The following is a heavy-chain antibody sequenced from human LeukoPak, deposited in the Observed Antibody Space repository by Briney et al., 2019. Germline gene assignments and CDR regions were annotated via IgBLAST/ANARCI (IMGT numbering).Heavy chain of an antibody. V-gene: IGHV3-23*01. CDR2: ISGSGGST. CDR3: AKFEFGF. Sequence: GGSLRLSCAVSGFTFSSYVWSWVRQAPGKGLEWVSAISGSGGSTYYADSVKGRFTIARDNSKNTLYLQMNSLRDEDTAVYYCAKFEFGFWGQGALVTVSS. CDR1: GFTFSSYV. J-gene: IGHJ4*02. D-gene: IGHD3-16*01.